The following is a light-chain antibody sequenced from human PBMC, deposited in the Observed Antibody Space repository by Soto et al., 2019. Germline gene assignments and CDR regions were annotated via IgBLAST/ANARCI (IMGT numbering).Light chain of an antibody. CDR2: AAS. CDR1: QGISNY. CDR3: QKYNSAPIT. J-gene: IGKJ5*01. V-gene: IGKV1-27*01. Sequence: DIQMTQSPSSLSASVGDRVTITCRASQGISNYLAWYQQKPGKVPKLLIYAASTLQSGVPSRFSGSGSGTDFPLTISLQQPEDVATYYRQKYNSAPITFGQGTRLEIK.